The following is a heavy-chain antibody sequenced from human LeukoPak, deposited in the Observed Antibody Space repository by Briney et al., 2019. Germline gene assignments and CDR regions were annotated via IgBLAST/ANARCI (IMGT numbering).Heavy chain of an antibody. V-gene: IGHV1-69*04. CDR1: GGTFSSYA. CDR2: IIPILGIA. D-gene: IGHD5-12*01. Sequence: ASVKVSCKASGGTFSSYAISWVRQAPGQGLEWMGRIIPILGIANYAQKFQGRVTITADKSTSTAYMELSSLRSEDTAVYYCARDRRDGYVDIWGQGTMVTVSS. J-gene: IGHJ3*02. CDR3: ARDRRDGYVDI.